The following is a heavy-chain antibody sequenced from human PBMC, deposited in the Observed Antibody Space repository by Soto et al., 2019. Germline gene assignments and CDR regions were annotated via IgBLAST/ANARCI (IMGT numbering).Heavy chain of an antibody. J-gene: IGHJ4*02. V-gene: IGHV4-59*01. D-gene: IGHD4-17*01. CDR3: ASATVTKGGFAY. CDR2: IYYSGST. CDR1: GGSISSYY. Sequence: QVQLQESGPGLVKPSETLSLTCTGSGGSISSYYWSGMRQPPGKGLEWIGYIYYSGSTNYNPSLKSPVTISVDTSKNQSPLKLSSVTAADTAVYYCASATVTKGGFAYWGQGTLVTVSS.